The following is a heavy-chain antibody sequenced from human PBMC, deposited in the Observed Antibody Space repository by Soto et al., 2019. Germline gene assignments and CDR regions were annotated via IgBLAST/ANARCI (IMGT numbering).Heavy chain of an antibody. D-gene: IGHD2-2*01. Sequence: GGSLRLSCAASGFTFSDYYMSWIRQAPGKGLEWVSYISSSGSTIYYADSVKGRFTISRDNAKNSLYLQMNSLRAEDTAVYYCARDAGYCSSTSCRSYYYYYMDVWGKGTTVTVSS. CDR1: GFTFSDYY. J-gene: IGHJ6*03. CDR3: ARDAGYCSSTSCRSYYYYYMDV. CDR2: ISSSGSTI. V-gene: IGHV3-11*01.